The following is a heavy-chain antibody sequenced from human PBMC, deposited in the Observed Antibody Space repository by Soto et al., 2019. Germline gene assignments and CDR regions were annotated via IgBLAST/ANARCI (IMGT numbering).Heavy chain of an antibody. CDR2: IYYSGST. CDR1: GVSISSGGYY. D-gene: IGHD2-15*01. V-gene: IGHV4-31*03. Sequence: QVQLQESGPGLVKPSQTLSLTSTVSGVSISSGGYYWSWLRLDPGKGLEWIGYIYYSGSTYYNPSLKSRVTISVDTSKNQLSRKLSSVTAADTAVYYCASSSGGSYYDYWGQGTLVTVSS. J-gene: IGHJ4*02. CDR3: ASSSGGSYYDY.